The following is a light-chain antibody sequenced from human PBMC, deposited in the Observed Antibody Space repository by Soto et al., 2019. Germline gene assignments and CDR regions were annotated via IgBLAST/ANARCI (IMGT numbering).Light chain of an antibody. CDR1: QSVSSN. CDR3: QQLNNWPPEYT. CDR2: GAS. J-gene: IGKJ2*01. Sequence: EIVMTQSPATLSVSPGERATLSCRASQSVSSNLAWYQQKPGQAPRLLIYGASTRATGIPARFSGSGSGTEFTLTISSRQSEDFAGDYCQQLNNWPPEYTFGQGTKLEIK. V-gene: IGKV3-15*01.